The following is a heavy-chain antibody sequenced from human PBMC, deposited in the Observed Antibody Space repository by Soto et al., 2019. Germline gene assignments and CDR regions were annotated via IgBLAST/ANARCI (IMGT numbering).Heavy chain of an antibody. CDR1: GYTFTSSG. V-gene: IGHV1-18*04. CDR3: GRVVAVALGWFDP. D-gene: IGHD6-19*01. Sequence: GASVQVSCKASGYTFTSSGISWVRQAPGQGLEWMGWISAYNGNTNYAQKLKGRVTMSTDTSTSKAYMELRSLRSDDTAVYYFGRVVAVALGWFDPWGQGTLVTVSS. CDR2: ISAYNGNT. J-gene: IGHJ5*02.